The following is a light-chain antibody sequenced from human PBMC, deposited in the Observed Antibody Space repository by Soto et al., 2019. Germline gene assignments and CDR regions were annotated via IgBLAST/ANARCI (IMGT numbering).Light chain of an antibody. Sequence: DIQMTQSPSTLSASGGDRVSITCRASQSISSWLAWYQQKPGKAPKLLIYDASTLGSGVPSRFSGSGSGTDFTLTFSSLQPDDFATYYCQQYNSYSVPFGQGTRLEIK. V-gene: IGKV1-5*01. CDR3: QQYNSYSVP. CDR2: DAS. CDR1: QSISSW. J-gene: IGKJ5*01.